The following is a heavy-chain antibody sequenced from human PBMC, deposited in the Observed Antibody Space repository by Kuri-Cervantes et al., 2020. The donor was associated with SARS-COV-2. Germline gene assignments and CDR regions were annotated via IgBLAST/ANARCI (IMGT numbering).Heavy chain of an antibody. Sequence: ASVKVSCKASGYTFTSYYMHWVRQAPGQGLEWMGIINPSGGSTSYAQKFQGRVTMTRDTSTSTVYMELSSLRSEDTAVYYCARGVSHIAAAGLYYFDYWGQGTQVTVLL. CDR1: GYTFTSYY. V-gene: IGHV1-46*01. J-gene: IGHJ4*02. D-gene: IGHD6-13*01. CDR3: ARGVSHIAAAGLYYFDY. CDR2: INPSGGST.